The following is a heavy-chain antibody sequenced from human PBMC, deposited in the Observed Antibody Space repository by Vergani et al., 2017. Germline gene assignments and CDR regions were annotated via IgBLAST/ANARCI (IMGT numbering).Heavy chain of an antibody. D-gene: IGHD3-3*01. CDR2: IWYDGSNK. CDR3: ARSQPLRFLES. J-gene: IGHJ5*02. Sequence: VQLVESGGGLVQPGGSLRLSCAASGFTFSSYGMHWVRQAPGKGLEWVAVIWYDGSNKYYADSVKGRFTISRDNSKNTLYLQMNSLRAEDTAVYYCARSQPLRFLESWGQGTLVTVSS. CDR1: GFTFSSYG. V-gene: IGHV3-33*08.